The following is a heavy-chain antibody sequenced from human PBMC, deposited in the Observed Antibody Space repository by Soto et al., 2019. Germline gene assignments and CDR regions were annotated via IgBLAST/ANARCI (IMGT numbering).Heavy chain of an antibody. CDR1: GFTFSSYA. CDR2: ISGSGGST. CDR3: AKSGGGYSQSTNWFDP. D-gene: IGHD5-18*01. V-gene: IGHV3-23*01. Sequence: GGSLRLSCAASGFTFSSYAMSWVRQAPGKGLEWVSAISGSGGSTYYADSVKGRFTISRDNSKNTLYLQMNSLRAEDTAVYYCAKSGGGYSQSTNWFDPWGQGTLVTVSS. J-gene: IGHJ5*02.